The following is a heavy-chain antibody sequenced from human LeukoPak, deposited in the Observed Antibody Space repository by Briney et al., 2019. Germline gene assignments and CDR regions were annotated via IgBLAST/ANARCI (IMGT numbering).Heavy chain of an antibody. CDR1: GYRFTSYW. V-gene: IGHV5-51*01. CDR2: DYPGDSDT. J-gene: IGHJ6*02. Sequence: GESLKISCKGSGYRFTSYWIGWVRQVPGKGLEWMGFDYPGDSDTRYSPSFQGQVTISADKSISTASLQRSSLKASDTAMYYCARPPYGGNSVDYYYGMDVWGQGTTVTVSS. D-gene: IGHD4-23*01. CDR3: ARPPYGGNSVDYYYGMDV.